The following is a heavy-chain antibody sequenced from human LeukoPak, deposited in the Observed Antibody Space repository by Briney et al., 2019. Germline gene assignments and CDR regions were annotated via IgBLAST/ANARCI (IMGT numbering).Heavy chain of an antibody. J-gene: IGHJ6*04. Sequence: SETLSLTCAVYGGSFSDYYWSWIRQPPGKGLEWIGEINQNGGTNYNPSLKSRVTISIDTSKNQFSLKLSSVTAADTAVYYCARRKRVIAAAMDVWGKGTTVTVSS. CDR2: INQNGGT. CDR3: ARRKRVIAAAMDV. CDR1: GGSFSDYY. V-gene: IGHV4-34*01. D-gene: IGHD6-13*01.